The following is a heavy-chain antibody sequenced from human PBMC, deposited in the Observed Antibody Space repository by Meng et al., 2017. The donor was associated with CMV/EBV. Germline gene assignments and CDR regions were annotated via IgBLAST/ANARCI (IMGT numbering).Heavy chain of an antibody. V-gene: IGHV3-74*01. Sequence: LSLTCAASGFTFSSYWMHWVRQAPGKGLVWVSRINSDGSSTSYADSVKGRFTISRDNAKNTLYLQMNSLRAEDTAVYYCARAHDFWSGYYSWGQGTLVTVSS. CDR1: GFTFSSYW. CDR2: INSDGSST. D-gene: IGHD3-3*01. J-gene: IGHJ5*02. CDR3: ARAHDFWSGYYS.